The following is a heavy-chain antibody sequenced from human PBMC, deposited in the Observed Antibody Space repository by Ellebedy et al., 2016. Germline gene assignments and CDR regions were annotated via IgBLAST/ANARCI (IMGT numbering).Heavy chain of an antibody. V-gene: IGHV1-18*04. D-gene: IGHD5-18*01. CDR3: ASGYTNGWIHREFDY. J-gene: IGHJ4*02. Sequence: ALVKVSCKASGYTFTNYDISWVRQASGQGLEWMGSITSYDGNTNYAQKFQGRVTMTTDPSTSTAYMELRSLTSDDTAVYYCASGYTNGWIHREFDYWGLGTLVTVSS. CDR2: ITSYDGNT. CDR1: GYTFTNYD.